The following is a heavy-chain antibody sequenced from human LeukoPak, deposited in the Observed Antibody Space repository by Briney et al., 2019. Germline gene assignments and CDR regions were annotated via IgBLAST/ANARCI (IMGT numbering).Heavy chain of an antibody. Sequence: PGGSLRLSCAASGFTFSSYAMSWVRQAPGKGLEWVSLIIGSSGDTFYADSVKGRFTISRDNSKNRLYLQMNSLRAEDTALYYCAKGAYDYVEMGYFDYWGQGTLVTVSS. CDR3: AKGAYDYVEMGYFDY. J-gene: IGHJ4*02. V-gene: IGHV3-23*01. CDR2: IIGSSGDT. D-gene: IGHD5-12*01. CDR1: GFTFSSYA.